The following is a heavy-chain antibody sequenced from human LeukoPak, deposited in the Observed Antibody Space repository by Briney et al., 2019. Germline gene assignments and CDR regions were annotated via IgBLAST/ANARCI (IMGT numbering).Heavy chain of an antibody. Sequence: SETLSLTCTVSGDSISSGNFYWGWIRQPPGKELQWIGSIYYNGITHYNPSLESRVTISADTSTNEFSLKLSSVTAADTAVYYCARGGRWFDPWGQGTLVTVS. CDR2: IYYNGIT. V-gene: IGHV4-39*01. CDR3: ARGGRWFDP. CDR1: GDSISSGNFY. J-gene: IGHJ5*02.